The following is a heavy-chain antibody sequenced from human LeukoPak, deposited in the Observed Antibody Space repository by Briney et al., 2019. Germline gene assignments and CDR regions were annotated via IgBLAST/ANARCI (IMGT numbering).Heavy chain of an antibody. V-gene: IGHV3-7*05. CDR3: AREGYGGDY. J-gene: IGHJ4*02. CDR2: IKQDGSDK. CDR1: GFSFSSYW. Sequence: PGGSLRLTCAASGFSFSSYWMSWVRQAPGKGLGWVANIKQDGSDKYYVDSVRGRFTISRDNAKNSLYLQMNSLRAEDTAVYYCAREGYGGDYWGQGTLVTVSS. D-gene: IGHD1-26*01.